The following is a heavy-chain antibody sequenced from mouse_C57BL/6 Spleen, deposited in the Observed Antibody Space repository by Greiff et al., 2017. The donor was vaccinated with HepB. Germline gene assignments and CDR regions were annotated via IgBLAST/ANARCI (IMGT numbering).Heavy chain of an antibody. CDR1: GYTFTSYW. CDR2: IHPNSGST. Sequence: QVQLQQSGAELVKPGASVKLSCKASGYTFTSYWMHWVKQRPGQGLEWIGMIHPNSGSTNYNEKFKSKATLTVDKSSSTAYMQLSSLTSEDSAVYYCARKALYYGSSYNFDYWGQGTTLTVSS. CDR3: ARKALYYGSSYNFDY. D-gene: IGHD1-1*01. J-gene: IGHJ2*01. V-gene: IGHV1-64*01.